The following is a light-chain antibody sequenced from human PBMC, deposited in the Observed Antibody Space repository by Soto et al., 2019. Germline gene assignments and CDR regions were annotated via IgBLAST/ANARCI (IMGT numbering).Light chain of an antibody. CDR1: QSVSSSY. V-gene: IGKV3-20*01. CDR3: QQYGDLGRT. J-gene: IGKJ1*01. CDR2: GAS. Sequence: EIVLTQSPGTLSLSPGERATLSCRASQSVSSSYLAWYQQKPGQAPRLLIYGASSRATGIPDRFSGSGSGTDFTLTISRLEPEDFAVYYCQQYGDLGRTFDQGTKVEIK.